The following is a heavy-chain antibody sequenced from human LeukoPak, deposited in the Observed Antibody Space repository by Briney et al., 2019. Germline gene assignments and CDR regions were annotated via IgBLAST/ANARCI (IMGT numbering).Heavy chain of an antibody. J-gene: IGHJ6*02. V-gene: IGHV3-21*01. CDR1: GFTFSSYS. CDR3: ATDRLVVSFAPNGMDV. Sequence: GGSLRLSCAASGFTFSSYSMNWVRQAPGKGLEWVSSISSSSYIYYADSVKGRFTISRDNAKNSLYLQMNSLRAEDTAVDYCATDRLVVSFAPNGMDVWGQGTMVTVSS. CDR2: ISSSSYI. D-gene: IGHD3-16*01.